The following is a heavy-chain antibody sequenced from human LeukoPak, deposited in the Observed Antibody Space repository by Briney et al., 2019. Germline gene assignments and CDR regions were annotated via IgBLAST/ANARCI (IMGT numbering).Heavy chain of an antibody. Sequence: SETLSLTCTVSGYSISTGYFWGWIRQTPGKGLEWIGSIYHSGTTYYNPSLKSRVTISVDTSENQFSLKLNSVTAADTAVYYCARDGSYYRDWFDPWGQGTLVTVSS. CDR2: IYHSGTT. CDR1: GYSISTGYF. J-gene: IGHJ5*02. D-gene: IGHD1-26*01. V-gene: IGHV4-38-2*02. CDR3: ARDGSYYRDWFDP.